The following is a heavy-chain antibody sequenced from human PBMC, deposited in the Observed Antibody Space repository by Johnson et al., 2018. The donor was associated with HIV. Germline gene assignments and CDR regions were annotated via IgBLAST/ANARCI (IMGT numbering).Heavy chain of an antibody. Sequence: VQLVESGGGLVQPGGSLRLSCAASGFTFSSFAMSWVRQAPGKGLEWVSGISSIGGSTYYADSVRGRFTISRDNSKNTLYLQMKSLRAEDTAVYYCARDGESQQLPLGDAFDFWGQGTMVTVSS. CDR3: ARDGESQQLPLGDAFDF. J-gene: IGHJ3*01. D-gene: IGHD6-13*01. CDR1: GFTFSSFA. V-gene: IGHV3-23*04. CDR2: ISSIGGST.